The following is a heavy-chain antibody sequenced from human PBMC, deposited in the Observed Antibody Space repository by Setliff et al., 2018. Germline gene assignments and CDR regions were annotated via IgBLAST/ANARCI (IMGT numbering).Heavy chain of an antibody. Sequence: GGSLRLSCAASGITFSIYSMNWVRQAPGKGPEWVSYISSGSLITYYADSVKGRFTISRDNSKDTLYLQLNSLRDEDTAVYYCAKCGGDHCCPLNYYQYMDVWGKGTTVTVS. CDR2: ISSGSLIT. V-gene: IGHV3-48*02. CDR3: AKCGGDHCCPLNYYQYMDV. J-gene: IGHJ6*03. D-gene: IGHD2-21*02. CDR1: GITFSIYS.